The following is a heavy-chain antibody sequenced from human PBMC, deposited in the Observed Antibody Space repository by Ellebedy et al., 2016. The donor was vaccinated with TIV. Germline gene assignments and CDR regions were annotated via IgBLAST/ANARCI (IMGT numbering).Heavy chain of an antibody. D-gene: IGHD3-16*01. CDR1: GFTFSSYG. Sequence: GESLKISCAASGFTFSSYGMHWVRQAPGKGLEYVSAITGDGGSTYYADSVKGRFTISRDNSKHTLYLQMSSLRAEDTAMYYCVKAWGDWGQGALVTVSS. CDR2: ITGDGGST. V-gene: IGHV3-64D*06. J-gene: IGHJ4*02. CDR3: VKAWGD.